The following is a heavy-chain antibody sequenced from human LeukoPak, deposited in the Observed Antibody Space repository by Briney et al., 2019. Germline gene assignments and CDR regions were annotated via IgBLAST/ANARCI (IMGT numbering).Heavy chain of an antibody. CDR3: ARVWGYSDYDYYFDY. Sequence: PGGSLRLSCAASGFTFSIYWMYWVRQAPGKGLVWVSRINGEGSRTTYADSVKGRFTISRGNAKNTLYLQMNSLRVEDTAVYYCARVWGYSDYDYYFDYWGQGTLVTVSS. CDR2: INGEGSRT. J-gene: IGHJ4*02. D-gene: IGHD5-12*01. CDR1: GFTFSIYW. V-gene: IGHV3-74*01.